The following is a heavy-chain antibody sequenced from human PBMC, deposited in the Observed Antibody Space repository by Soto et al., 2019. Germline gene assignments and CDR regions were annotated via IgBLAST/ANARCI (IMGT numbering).Heavy chain of an antibody. Sequence: EVQLVESGGGLGQPGGSLRLSCAASGFTFSTYWMHWVRQAPGKGLVWVSRINSDGSRTNYADSVKVRFTTFRDNATNTLYLHLTSLTAEYTAVYYCATVGTGSYDWFDPWGQGTLVTVSS. CDR1: GFTFSTYW. CDR2: INSDGSRT. D-gene: IGHD1-26*01. V-gene: IGHV3-74*01. J-gene: IGHJ5*02. CDR3: ATVGTGSYDWFDP.